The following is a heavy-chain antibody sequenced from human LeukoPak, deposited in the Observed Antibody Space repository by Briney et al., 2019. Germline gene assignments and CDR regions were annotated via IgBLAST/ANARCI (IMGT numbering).Heavy chain of an antibody. CDR2: IYYSGST. D-gene: IGHD2-2*01. V-gene: IGHV4-59*08. CDR3: GGAGGVVPAYGMDV. J-gene: IGHJ6*02. CDR1: GGSISSYY. Sequence: PSETLSLTCTVSGGSISSYYWCWIRQPPGKGLEWIGYIYYSGSTNYNPSLKSRVTISVDTSKNQFSLKLSSVTAADTAVYYCGGAGGVVPAYGMDVWGQGTTVTVSS.